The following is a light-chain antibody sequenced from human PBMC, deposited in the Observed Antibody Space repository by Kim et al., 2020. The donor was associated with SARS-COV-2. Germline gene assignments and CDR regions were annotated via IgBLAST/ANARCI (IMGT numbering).Light chain of an antibody. V-gene: IGLV3-1*01. CDR1: KLGDKY. J-gene: IGLJ3*02. CDR2: QDS. Sequence: VSPGQTASITCSGDKLGDKYSCWYQQKPGQSPVLVIYQDSKRPSGIPERFSGSNSGNTATLTISGTQAMDEADYYCQAWDSSTWVFGGGTQLTVL. CDR3: QAWDSSTWV.